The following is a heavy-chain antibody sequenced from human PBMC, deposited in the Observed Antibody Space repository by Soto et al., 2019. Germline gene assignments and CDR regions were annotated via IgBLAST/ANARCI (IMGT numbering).Heavy chain of an antibody. CDR3: AVLVDTGMRFDY. CDR1: GFTFISYA. Sequence: EVQLLESGGGLVQPGGSLRLSCAASGFTFISYAMSWVRQAPGKGLEWVSAISCSGGSTYYADSVKGRFTISRDNSKNTLYLQMNSLRAEDTAVYYCAVLVDTGMRFDYWGQGTLVTVSS. J-gene: IGHJ4*02. D-gene: IGHD5-18*01. V-gene: IGHV3-23*01. CDR2: ISCSGGST.